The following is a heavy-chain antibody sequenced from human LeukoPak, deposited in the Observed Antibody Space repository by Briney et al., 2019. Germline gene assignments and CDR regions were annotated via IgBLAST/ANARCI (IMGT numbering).Heavy chain of an antibody. V-gene: IGHV3-20*04. Sequence: PGGSLRLSRAASGFTFDDYGMSWVRQAPGKGLEWVSGINWNGGSTGYADSVKGRFTISRDNAKNSLYLQMNSLRAEDTAVYYCARGPSGYHNTGGQGTLVTVSS. CDR1: GFTFDDYG. D-gene: IGHD5-12*01. J-gene: IGHJ4*02. CDR2: INWNGGST. CDR3: ARGPSGYHNT.